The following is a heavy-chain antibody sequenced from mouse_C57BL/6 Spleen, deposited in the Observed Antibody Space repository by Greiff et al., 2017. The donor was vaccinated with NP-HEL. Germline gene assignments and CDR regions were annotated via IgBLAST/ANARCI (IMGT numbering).Heavy chain of an antibody. CDR2: ISNGGGST. CDR3: ARACYDYDGVYFDY. CDR1: GFTFSDYY. Sequence: DVQLVESGGGLVQPGGSLKLSCAASGFTFSDYYMYWVRQTPEQRLEWVAYISNGGGSTYYPDNVKGRFTLSRDNATNTPYLQMSRLKSEDTAMDYCARACYDYDGVYFDYWGKGTTLTVAS. V-gene: IGHV5-12*01. J-gene: IGHJ2*01. D-gene: IGHD2-4*01.